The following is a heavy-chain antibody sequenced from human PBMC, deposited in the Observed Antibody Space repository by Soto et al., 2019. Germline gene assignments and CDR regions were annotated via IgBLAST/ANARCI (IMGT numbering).Heavy chain of an antibody. CDR2: IRSKANSYAT. Sequence: EVQLVESGGGLVQPGGSLKLSCAASGFTFSGSAMHWVRQASGKGLEWVGRIRSKANSYATAYAASVKGRFTISRDDSKTTAYLQMNSLKTEDTAVYYCTARSRRWSIDYWGQGTLVTVSS. D-gene: IGHD2-15*01. V-gene: IGHV3-73*01. CDR1: GFTFSGSA. CDR3: TARSRRWSIDY. J-gene: IGHJ4*02.